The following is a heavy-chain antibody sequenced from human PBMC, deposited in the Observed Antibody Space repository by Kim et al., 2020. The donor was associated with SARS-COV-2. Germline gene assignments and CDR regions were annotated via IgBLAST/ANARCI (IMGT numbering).Heavy chain of an antibody. CDR2: IRSKAYGGTT. CDR3: TRDQEYYYGSGSYYYGMDV. V-gene: IGHV3-49*04. CDR1: GFTFGDYA. D-gene: IGHD3-10*01. Sequence: GGSLRLSCTASGFTFGDYAMSWVRQAPGKGLEWVGFIRSKAYGGTTEYAASVKGRFTISRDDSKSIAYLQMNSLKTEDTAVYYCTRDQEYYYGSGSYYYGMDVWGQGTMVTVSS. J-gene: IGHJ6*02.